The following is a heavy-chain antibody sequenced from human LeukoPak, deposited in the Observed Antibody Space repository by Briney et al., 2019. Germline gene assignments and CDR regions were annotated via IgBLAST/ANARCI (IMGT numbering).Heavy chain of an antibody. Sequence: PGGSLRLSCVASGFTVSSNYMSWLRQAPGKGLDWVSFIDSGGNRYYVDSVKGRFTISRDNSKNTLYPQMNRLRAEDTAVYYCARISGGSGPYFEYWGQGTLVTVSS. CDR1: GFTVSSNY. CDR3: ARISGGSGPYFEY. V-gene: IGHV3-66*02. J-gene: IGHJ4*02. D-gene: IGHD3-10*01. CDR2: IDSGGNR.